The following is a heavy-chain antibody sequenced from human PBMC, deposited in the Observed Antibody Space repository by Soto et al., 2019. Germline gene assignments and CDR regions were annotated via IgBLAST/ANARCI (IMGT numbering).Heavy chain of an antibody. CDR3: ARDRIVRVMVRGVVSVYYYGMDV. J-gene: IGHJ6*02. CDR1: GYTFTSYS. Sequence: RASVKVSCKASGYTFTSYSMHWVRQAPGQGLEWMGIINPSGGSTSYAQKFQGRVTMTRDTSTSTVYMELSSLRSEDTAVYYCARDRIVRVMVRGVVSVYYYGMDVWGQGTTVTVSS. V-gene: IGHV1-46*01. D-gene: IGHD3-10*01. CDR2: INPSGGST.